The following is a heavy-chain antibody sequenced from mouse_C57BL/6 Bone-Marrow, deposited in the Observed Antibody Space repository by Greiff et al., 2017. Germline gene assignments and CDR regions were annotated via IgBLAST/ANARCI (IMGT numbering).Heavy chain of an antibody. CDR2: INPNNGGT. Sequence: VQLQQSGPELVKPGASVKISCKASGYTFTDYYMNWVKQSHGKSLEWIGDINPNNGGTSYNQKFKGKATLTVDKSSSTAYMELRSLTSEDSAVYYCARTLYYGNFFDYWGQGTTLTVSS. CDR1: GYTFTDYY. D-gene: IGHD2-1*01. J-gene: IGHJ2*01. CDR3: ARTLYYGNFFDY. V-gene: IGHV1-26*01.